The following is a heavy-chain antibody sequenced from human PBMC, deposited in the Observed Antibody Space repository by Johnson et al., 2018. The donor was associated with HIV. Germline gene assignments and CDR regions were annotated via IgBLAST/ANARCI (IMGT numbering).Heavy chain of an antibody. J-gene: IGHJ3*02. CDR1: GFSFSRYG. D-gene: IGHD5-18*01. Sequence: QVQLVESGGGVVQPGRSLRLSCAASGFSFSRYGMHWVRQAPGKGLQWVAVIWFDGNNKYYTESVKGRFTISRDNSKNTLYLQMNSLRAGDTAVYYCSRLPTGYSRDGFDIWGQGTMVTVSS. CDR3: SRLPTGYSRDGFDI. CDR2: IWFDGNNK. V-gene: IGHV3-33*01.